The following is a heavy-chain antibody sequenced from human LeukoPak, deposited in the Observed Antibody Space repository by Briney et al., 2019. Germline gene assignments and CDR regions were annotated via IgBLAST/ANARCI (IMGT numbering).Heavy chain of an antibody. CDR2: IIPIFGTA. CDR1: GGTFSSYA. CDR3: ARELEDGHYYYGMDV. J-gene: IGHJ6*04. Sequence: SVKVSCKASGGTFSSYAISWVRQAPGQGLEWMGGIIPIFGTANYAQKFQGRVTITADKSTSTAYMELSSLRSEDTAVCYCARELEDGHYYYGMDVWGKGTTVTVSS. V-gene: IGHV1-69*06. D-gene: IGHD5-24*01.